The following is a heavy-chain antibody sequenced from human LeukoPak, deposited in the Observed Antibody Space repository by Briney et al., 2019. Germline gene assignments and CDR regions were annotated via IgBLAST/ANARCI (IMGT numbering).Heavy chain of an antibody. CDR2: ISYDGGNK. Sequence: PGGSLRLSCAASGFTFSSYAMHWVRQAPGKGLEWVALISYDGGNKYYADSVKGRFTISRDNSKNTLYLQMNSLRTEDTAVYYCAKVGDNWDFDYWGQGTLVSVSS. D-gene: IGHD3-16*01. CDR3: AKVGDNWDFDY. J-gene: IGHJ4*02. V-gene: IGHV3-30*04. CDR1: GFTFSSYA.